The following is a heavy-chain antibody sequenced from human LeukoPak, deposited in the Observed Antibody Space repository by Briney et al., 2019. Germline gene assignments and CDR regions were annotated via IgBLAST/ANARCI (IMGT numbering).Heavy chain of an antibody. Sequence: ASVKVSCKASGGTFSSYAISWVRQAPGQGLEWMGWISAYNGNTNYAQKLQGRVTMTTDTSTSTAYMELRSLRSDDTAVYYCARDPLSDIVVVPAAERRFDYWGQGTLVTVSS. V-gene: IGHV1-18*01. CDR3: ARDPLSDIVVVPAAERRFDY. CDR1: GGTFSSYA. D-gene: IGHD2-2*01. J-gene: IGHJ4*02. CDR2: ISAYNGNT.